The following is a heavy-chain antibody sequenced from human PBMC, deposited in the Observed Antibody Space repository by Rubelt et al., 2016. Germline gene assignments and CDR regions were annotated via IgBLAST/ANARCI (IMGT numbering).Heavy chain of an antibody. CDR2: ISYDGSNK. CDR1: GFTFSSYR. J-gene: IGHJ3*02. V-gene: IGHV3-30*03. D-gene: IGHD5-18*01. Sequence: GGGVVQPGRSLRLSCAASGFTFSSYRMHWVRQAPGKGLEWVAVISYDGSNKYYADSVKGRFTISRDNSKNTLYLQMNSLRAEDTAVYYCAREGRYSYGSGWHAFDIWGQGTMVTVSS. CDR3: AREGRYSYGSGWHAFDI.